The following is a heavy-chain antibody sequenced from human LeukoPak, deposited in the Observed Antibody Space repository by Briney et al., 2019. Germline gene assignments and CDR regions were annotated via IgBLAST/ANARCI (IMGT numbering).Heavy chain of an antibody. Sequence: GGSLRLSCAASGFTFSTYWMTWVRQAPGKGLEWVANIKEDGSEKNYVDSLKGRFTISRDNAKNSLYLQMNSLRAEDTAVYYCARDYYGSGRPWGQGTLVTVSS. CDR2: IKEDGSEK. CDR1: GFTFSTYW. D-gene: IGHD3-10*01. CDR3: ARDYYGSGRP. J-gene: IGHJ4*02. V-gene: IGHV3-7*01.